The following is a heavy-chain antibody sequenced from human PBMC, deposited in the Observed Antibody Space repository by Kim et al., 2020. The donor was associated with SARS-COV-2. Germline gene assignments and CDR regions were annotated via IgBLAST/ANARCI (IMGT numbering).Heavy chain of an antibody. CDR1: GGSVSSGSYY. CDR2: IYYSGST. D-gene: IGHD2-15*01. Sequence: SETLSLTCTVSGGSVSSGSYYWSWIRQPPGKGLEWIGYIYYSGSTNYNPSLKSRVTISVDTSKNQFSLKLSSVTAADTAVYYCARAAAHDAFDIWGQGT. CDR3: ARAAAHDAFDI. J-gene: IGHJ3*02. V-gene: IGHV4-61*01.